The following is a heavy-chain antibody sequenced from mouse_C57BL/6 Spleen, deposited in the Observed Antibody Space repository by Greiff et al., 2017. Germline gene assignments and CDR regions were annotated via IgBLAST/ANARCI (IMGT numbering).Heavy chain of an antibody. D-gene: IGHD2-1*01. CDR3: ARSPCGNYVEWFAY. Sequence: EVQLQESGPELVKPGASVKIPCTASGYTFTDYNMDWVQQSHGKSLEWIGDINPNNGGTIYNQKFKGKATLTVDKSSSTAYMEHRSLTSEDTAVYYGARSPCGNYVEWFAYWGQGTLVTVSA. CDR2: INPNNGGT. V-gene: IGHV1-18*01. J-gene: IGHJ3*01. CDR1: GYTFTDYN.